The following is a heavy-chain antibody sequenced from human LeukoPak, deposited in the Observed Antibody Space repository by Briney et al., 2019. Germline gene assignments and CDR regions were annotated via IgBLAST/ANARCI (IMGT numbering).Heavy chain of an antibody. CDR1: GYNFTNYD. D-gene: IGHD3-22*01. CDR3: ARGRTHRYYYDSSGYYGGAFDI. Sequence: ASVNVSFKASGYNFTNYDINWVRQATGQGLEWVGWISVYNGNTKYAQKLQGRVTMTTDTSTSTAYMELRSLRSDDTAVYYCARGRTHRYYYDSSGYYGGAFDIWGQGTMVTVSS. V-gene: IGHV1-18*01. J-gene: IGHJ3*02. CDR2: ISVYNGNT.